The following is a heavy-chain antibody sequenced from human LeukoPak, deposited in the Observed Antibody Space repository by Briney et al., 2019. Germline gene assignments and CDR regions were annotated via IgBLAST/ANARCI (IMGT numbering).Heavy chain of an antibody. CDR1: GYTFPSYY. CDR3: AREQSGGTFDY. V-gene: IGHV1-46*01. D-gene: IGHD2-15*01. CDR2: INLSAGNT. Sequence: SVKVSCKASGYTFPSYYMHWVRQAPGQGLEWMGIINLSAGNTNYAQKFQGRVTMNRDTSTSTVYMDLSSLRSEDTAVYYCAREQSGGTFDYWGQGTLVTVSS. J-gene: IGHJ4*02.